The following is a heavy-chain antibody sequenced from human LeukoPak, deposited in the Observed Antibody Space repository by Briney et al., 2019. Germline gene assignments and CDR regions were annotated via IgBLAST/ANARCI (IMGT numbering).Heavy chain of an antibody. V-gene: IGHV3-23*01. CDR2: ISGGIT. CDR1: GFTFSTYA. D-gene: IGHD2-2*01. CDR3: AKEYCSSTTCYGCFDY. J-gene: IGHJ4*02. Sequence: GGSLRLSCAASGFTFSTYALSWVRQAPGKGLEWVSAISGGITYYADSVKGRFTISRDNSKNTLCLQMNSLRAEDTAVYYCAKEYCSSTTCYGCFDYWGQGTLLTVSS.